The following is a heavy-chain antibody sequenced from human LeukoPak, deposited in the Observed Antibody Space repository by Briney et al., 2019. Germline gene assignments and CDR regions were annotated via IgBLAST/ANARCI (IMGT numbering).Heavy chain of an antibody. CDR3: ARDGYSSSLFDY. CDR1: GGTFSSYA. D-gene: IGHD6-6*01. Sequence: GASVKVSCKASGGTFSSYAISWVLQAPGQGLEWMGRIIPIFGTANYAQKFQGRVTITTDESTSTAYMELSSLRSEDTAVYYCARDGYSSSLFDYWGQGTLVTVSS. V-gene: IGHV1-69*05. CDR2: IIPIFGTA. J-gene: IGHJ4*02.